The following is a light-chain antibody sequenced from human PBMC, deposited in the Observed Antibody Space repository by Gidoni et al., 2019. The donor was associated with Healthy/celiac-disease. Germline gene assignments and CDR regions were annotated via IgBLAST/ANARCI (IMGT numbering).Light chain of an antibody. Sequence: EIVLTQSPATLSLSPGERATLSCRASQSVSSYLAWYQQKPGQAPRLLIYDASSGSGTDFTLTISSLEPEDFAVYYCQQRSNGFTFGPXTKVDIK. CDR3: QQRSNGFT. CDR1: QSVSSY. J-gene: IGKJ3*01. V-gene: IGKV3-11*01. CDR2: DAS.